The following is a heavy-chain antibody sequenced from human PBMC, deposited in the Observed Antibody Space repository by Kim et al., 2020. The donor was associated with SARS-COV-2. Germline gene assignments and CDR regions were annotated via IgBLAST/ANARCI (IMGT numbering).Heavy chain of an antibody. CDR1: GFTFSSYW. V-gene: IGHV3-7*01. D-gene: IGHD3-22*01. CDR2: IKQDGSEK. CDR3: ANYYYDSSGYYHR. J-gene: IGHJ4*02. Sequence: GGSLRLSCAAPGFTFSSYWMSWVRQAPGKGLEWVANIKQDGSEKYYVDSVKGRFTISRDNAKNSLYLQMNSLRAEDTAVYYCANYYYDSSGYYHRWGQGT.